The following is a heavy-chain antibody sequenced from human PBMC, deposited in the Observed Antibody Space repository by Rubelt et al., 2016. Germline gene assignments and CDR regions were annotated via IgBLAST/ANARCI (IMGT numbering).Heavy chain of an antibody. CDR2: INHSGST. D-gene: IGHD3-22*01. J-gene: IGHJ4*02. Sequence: QVQLQQWGAGLLKPSETLSLTCAVYGGSFSGYYWSWIRQPPGKGLEWIGEINHSGSTNYNPSLKRRVTISVDTSKNQFSRKLSSVTAAGTAVYYCARGKEGLGVTMMDYWGQGTLVTVSS. CDR3: ARGKEGLGVTMMDY. CDR1: GGSFSGYY. V-gene: IGHV4-34*01.